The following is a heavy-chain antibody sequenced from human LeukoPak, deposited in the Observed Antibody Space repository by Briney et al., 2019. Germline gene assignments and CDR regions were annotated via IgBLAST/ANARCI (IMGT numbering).Heavy chain of an antibody. CDR2: IYSDGST. CDR3: ARVTFNYFGSGDAFDI. Sequence: GGSLRLACAASGFTVSSNYMSWIRQAPGKGLEWVSIIYSDGSTYYADSVKGRFTISRDNSKNTLYLQMNSLRAEDTAVYYCARVTFNYFGSGDAFDIWGQGTMVTVSS. J-gene: IGHJ3*02. CDR1: GFTVSSNY. D-gene: IGHD3-10*01. V-gene: IGHV3-66*01.